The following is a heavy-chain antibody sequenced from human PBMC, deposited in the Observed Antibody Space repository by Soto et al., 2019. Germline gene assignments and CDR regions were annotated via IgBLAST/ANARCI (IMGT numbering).Heavy chain of an antibody. Sequence: GASVKVSCKASGYTFTSYYMHWVRQAPGQGLEWMGIINPSGGSTSYAQKFQGRVTMTRDTSTSTVYMELSSLRSEDTAVYYCVGSYYGSGSYYNDKVKYYGMDVWGQGTLVTVSS. V-gene: IGHV1-46*01. J-gene: IGHJ6*02. D-gene: IGHD3-10*01. CDR2: INPSGGST. CDR1: GYTFTSYY. CDR3: VGSYYGSGSYYNDKVKYYGMDV.